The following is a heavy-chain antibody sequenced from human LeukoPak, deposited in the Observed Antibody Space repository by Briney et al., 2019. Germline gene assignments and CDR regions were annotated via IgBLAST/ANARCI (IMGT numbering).Heavy chain of an antibody. CDR1: GGSISSYY. D-gene: IGHD3-9*01. J-gene: IGHJ3*02. CDR2: IYTSGST. V-gene: IGHV4-4*07. Sequence: PSETLSLTCTVSGGSISSYYWSWIRQPAGKGLEWIGRIYTSGSTNYNPSLKSRVTMSVVASKNQFSLKLSSVTAADTAVYYCARDGDYDILTGYLHAFDIWGQGTMVTVSS. CDR3: ARDGDYDILTGYLHAFDI.